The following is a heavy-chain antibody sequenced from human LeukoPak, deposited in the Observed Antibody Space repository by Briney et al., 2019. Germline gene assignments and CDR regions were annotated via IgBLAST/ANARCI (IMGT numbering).Heavy chain of an antibody. CDR1: GGSISSSSYY. Sequence: SETLSLTCTVSGGSISSSSYYWGWIRQPPGKGLEWIGSIYYSGSTYYNPSLKSRVTMSVDTSKNQFSLRLNSVTAADTAVYYCAREGDSSSWSFDHGGQGTLFTVSS. CDR2: IYYSGST. J-gene: IGHJ4*02. D-gene: IGHD6-13*01. V-gene: IGHV4-39*07. CDR3: AREGDSSSWSFDH.